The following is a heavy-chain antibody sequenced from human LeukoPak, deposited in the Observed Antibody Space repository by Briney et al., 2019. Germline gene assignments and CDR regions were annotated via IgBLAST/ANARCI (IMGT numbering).Heavy chain of an antibody. J-gene: IGHJ4*02. V-gene: IGHV1-8*01. CDR2: MNPNSGNT. CDR1: GYTFTSYD. Sequence: ASVKVSCKASGYTFTSYDINWVRQATGQGLEWMGWMNPNSGNTGYAQKFQGRVTMTRNTSISTAYMELSSLRAEDTAVYYCASLPVYARGYNYDYFLVPFINYWGQGTLVTVSS. D-gene: IGHD5-18*01. CDR3: ASLPVYARGYNYDYFLVPFINY.